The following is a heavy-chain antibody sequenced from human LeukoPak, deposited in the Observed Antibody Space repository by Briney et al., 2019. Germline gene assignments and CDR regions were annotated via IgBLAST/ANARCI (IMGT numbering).Heavy chain of an antibody. D-gene: IGHD1-26*01. CDR1: GFTFSSYW. Sequence: GGSLRLSCAASGFTFSSYWMHWVRQAPGKGLVWVSRINLDGSSTNYADSVKGRFTMSRDNAKTTVYLQMNSLRSEDTAVYYCARERLPSVGATLFDYWGQGTLVTVSS. V-gene: IGHV3-74*01. CDR2: INLDGSST. J-gene: IGHJ4*02. CDR3: ARERLPSVGATLFDY.